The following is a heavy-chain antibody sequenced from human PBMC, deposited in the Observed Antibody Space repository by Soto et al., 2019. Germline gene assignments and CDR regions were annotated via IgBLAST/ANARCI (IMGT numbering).Heavy chain of an antibody. Sequence: QVQLVQSGAEVKKPGASVKVSCKASGYTFTDYYIHWVRHAPGQGLEWMGWINPNSGGTDFAQKFQGRVTMTRDTSITTAYMEVTSRRSDDTAVYYCARDRDNYGSGSYYGWGQGTLVTVSS. V-gene: IGHV1-2*02. D-gene: IGHD3-10*01. CDR2: INPNSGGT. CDR3: ARDRDNYGSGSYYG. J-gene: IGHJ4*02. CDR1: GYTFTDYY.